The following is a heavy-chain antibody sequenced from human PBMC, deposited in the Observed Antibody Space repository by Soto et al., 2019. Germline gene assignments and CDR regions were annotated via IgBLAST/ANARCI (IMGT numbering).Heavy chain of an antibody. CDR3: ARRAHDSSVIYYEWKRDYDYYYMYV. V-gene: IGHV4-39*01. D-gene: IGHD3-22*01. CDR2: ISYTGIT. Sequence: LETLTLTCTVSGGSISSSSFYWGRIRPPPGKGLVWIVSISYTGITYYYPTLKRRGTISVATSKNQLSPKLSSVTDADTDVYYCARRAHDSSVIYYEWKRDYDYYYMYVWGKGTTVTVS. CDR1: GGSISSSSFY. J-gene: IGHJ6*03.